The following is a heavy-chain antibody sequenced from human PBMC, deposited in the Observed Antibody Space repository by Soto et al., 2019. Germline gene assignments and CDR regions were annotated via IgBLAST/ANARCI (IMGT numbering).Heavy chain of an antibody. Sequence: GGSLRLSCAASGFTFSNAWMNWVRQAPGKGLEWVGRIKSKTDGGTTDYAAPVKGRFTISRDDSKNTLYLQMNSLKTEDTAVYYCTMNHYYDSSGYYYAIDWGQGTLVTVSS. CDR3: TMNHYYDSSGYYYAID. CDR2: IKSKTDGGTT. D-gene: IGHD3-22*01. J-gene: IGHJ4*02. CDR1: GFTFSNAW. V-gene: IGHV3-15*07.